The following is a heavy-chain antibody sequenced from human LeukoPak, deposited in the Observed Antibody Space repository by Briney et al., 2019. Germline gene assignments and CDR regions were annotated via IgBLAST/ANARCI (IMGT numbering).Heavy chain of an antibody. D-gene: IGHD6-13*01. CDR2: ISSSSSYI. V-gene: IGHV3-21*01. J-gene: IGHJ4*02. CDR3: ARTYSSSWYGCSGY. Sequence: GGSLRLSCAAPGFTFSSYSMNWVRQAPGKGLEWVSSISSSSSYIYYADSVKGRFTISRDNAKNSLYLQMNSLRAEDTAVYYCARTYSSSWYGCSGYWGQGTLVTVSP. CDR1: GFTFSSYS.